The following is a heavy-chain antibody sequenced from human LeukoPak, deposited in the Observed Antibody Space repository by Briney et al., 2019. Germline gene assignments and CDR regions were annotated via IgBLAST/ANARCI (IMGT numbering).Heavy chain of an antibody. CDR1: GFTFSSYA. V-gene: IGHV3-23*01. CDR2: ISGSGGST. D-gene: IGHD2-15*01. Sequence: GGSLRLSCAASGFTFSSYAMSWVRQAPGKGLEWVSAISGSGGSTYYADSVKGRFTISRDNSKNTLYLQMNSLRAEDTAVYYCTTVGCSGGSCYQDYWGQGTLVTVSS. J-gene: IGHJ4*02. CDR3: TTVGCSGGSCYQDY.